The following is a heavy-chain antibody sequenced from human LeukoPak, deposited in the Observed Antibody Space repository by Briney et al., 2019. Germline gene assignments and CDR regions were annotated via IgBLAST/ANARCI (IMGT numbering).Heavy chain of an antibody. CDR3: ARNPKGDSYGMDV. CDR1: EFTLSNYD. Sequence: GGSLRLSCAASEFTLSNYDIHWVRQAPGKGLEWVAVIWYDGSTKYYADSVKGRFTISRDNSKNTVHLQINSLRAEDTAVYYCARNPKGDSYGMDVWGQGTTVTVSS. J-gene: IGHJ6*02. CDR2: IWYDGSTK. V-gene: IGHV3-33*01.